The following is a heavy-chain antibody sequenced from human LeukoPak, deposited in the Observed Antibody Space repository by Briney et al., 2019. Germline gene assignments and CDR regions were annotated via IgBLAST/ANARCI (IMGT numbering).Heavy chain of an antibody. CDR1: GGSISSYY. CDR3: AREAATRYYYYGMDV. J-gene: IGHJ6*02. Sequence: SETLSLTCTVSGGSISSYYWSWLRQPPGKGLEWLGYIYYSGSTNYNPSLKSRVTISVDTSKNQFSLKLSSVTAADTAVYYCAREAATRYYYYGMDVWGQGTTVTVSS. D-gene: IGHD2-15*01. CDR2: IYYSGST. V-gene: IGHV4-59*01.